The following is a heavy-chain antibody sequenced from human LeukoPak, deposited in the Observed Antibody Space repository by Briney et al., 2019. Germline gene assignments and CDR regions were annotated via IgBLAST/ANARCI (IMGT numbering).Heavy chain of an antibody. Sequence: PSETLSLTCAVFGVPFSNYYWSWVRQSPTKGLEWIGEINHSGYTNYNPSLKSRVTISIDTSKNQFSLMLTSVTAADTAVYYCTRAVAGHPDWGQGTLVTVSS. V-gene: IGHV4-34*01. D-gene: IGHD6-19*01. J-gene: IGHJ4*02. CDR1: GVPFSNYY. CDR2: INHSGYT. CDR3: TRAVAGHPD.